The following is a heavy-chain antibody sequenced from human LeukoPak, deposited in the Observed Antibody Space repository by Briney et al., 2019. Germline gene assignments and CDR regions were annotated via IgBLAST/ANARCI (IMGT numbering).Heavy chain of an antibody. Sequence: GRSLRLSCAASGFTFSSYGMHWVRQAPGKGLEWVAVISYDGSNKYYADSVKGRFTISRDNSKNTLYLQMNSLRAEDTAVYYCAKPFSSSWYWFDPWGQGTLVTVSS. J-gene: IGHJ5*02. CDR3: AKPFSSSWYWFDP. V-gene: IGHV3-30*18. CDR1: GFTFSSYG. D-gene: IGHD6-13*01. CDR2: ISYDGSNK.